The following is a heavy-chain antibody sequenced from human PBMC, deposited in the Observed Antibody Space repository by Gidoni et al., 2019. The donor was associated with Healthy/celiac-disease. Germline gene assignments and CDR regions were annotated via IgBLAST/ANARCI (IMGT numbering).Heavy chain of an antibody. V-gene: IGHV3-30*18. J-gene: IGHJ4*02. D-gene: IGHD3-22*01. CDR2: ISDDGRNK. Sequence: QVQLVASGGGVVKTGRSLRLSCAASGFTVSSYGMHWVRHAPGKGLEWVAVISDDGRNKYYADSVKGRFTISRDNSKNTLYLQMNSLRAEDTAVYYCAKDSDYDSSGPPYYFDYWGQGTLVTVSS. CDR3: AKDSDYDSSGPPYYFDY. CDR1: GFTVSSYG.